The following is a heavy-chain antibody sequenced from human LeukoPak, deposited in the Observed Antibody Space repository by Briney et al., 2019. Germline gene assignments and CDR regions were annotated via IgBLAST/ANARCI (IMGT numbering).Heavy chain of an antibody. J-gene: IGHJ4*02. Sequence: ASVKVSCKASGYTFTGYYMHWVRQAPGQGLEWIGWINPNSGGTNYAQKFQGRVTMTRDTSISTAYMELSRLRSDDTAVYYCARGSSRYDILTGLFDYWGQGTLVTVSS. CDR2: INPNSGGT. V-gene: IGHV1-2*02. CDR1: GYTFTGYY. D-gene: IGHD3-9*01. CDR3: ARGSSRYDILTGLFDY.